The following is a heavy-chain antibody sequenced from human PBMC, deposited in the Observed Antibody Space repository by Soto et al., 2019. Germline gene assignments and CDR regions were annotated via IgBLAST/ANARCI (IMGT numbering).Heavy chain of an antibody. CDR2: IYYSGST. Sequence: SETLSLTCTVSGGSISSYYWSWIRQPPGKGLEWIGYIYYSGSTNYNPSLKSRVTISVDTSKNQFSLKLSSVTAADTAVYYCARTMVRGVIITRGYFDYWGQGTLVTVSP. CDR1: GGSISSYY. CDR3: ARTMVRGVIITRGYFDY. J-gene: IGHJ4*02. V-gene: IGHV4-59*01. D-gene: IGHD3-10*01.